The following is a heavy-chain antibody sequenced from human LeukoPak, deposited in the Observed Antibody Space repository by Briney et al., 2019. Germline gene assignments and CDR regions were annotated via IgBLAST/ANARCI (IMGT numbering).Heavy chain of an antibody. D-gene: IGHD3-10*01. CDR1: GYTFTGYY. J-gene: IGHJ4*02. V-gene: IGHV1-2*02. CDR2: INPNSGGT. CDR3: ARTGSGSYYPPY. Sequence: ASVKVSCKASGYTFTGYYIHWVRQAPGQGLEWMGWINPNSGGTNYAQKFQGRVTMTRDTSISTAYMELSRLRSDDTAVYYCARTGSGSYYPPYWGQGTLVTVSS.